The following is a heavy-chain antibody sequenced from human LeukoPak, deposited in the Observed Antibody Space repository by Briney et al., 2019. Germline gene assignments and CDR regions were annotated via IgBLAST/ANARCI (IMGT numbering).Heavy chain of an antibody. CDR1: GYTFTSYG. J-gene: IGHJ5*02. V-gene: IGHV1-18*01. CDR2: ISAYNGNT. Sequence: RASVKVSCKASGYTFTSYGISWVRQAPGQGLEWMGWISAYNGNTNYAQKLQGRVTMTTDTSTSTAYMELRSLRSDDTAVYYCARVAMTYYDFWSGSFNWFDPWGQGTLVTVSS. CDR3: ARVAMTYYDFWSGSFNWFDP. D-gene: IGHD3-3*01.